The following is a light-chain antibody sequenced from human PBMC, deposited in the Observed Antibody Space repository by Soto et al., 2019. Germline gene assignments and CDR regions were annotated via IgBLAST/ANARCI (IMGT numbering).Light chain of an antibody. Sequence: EIVLTQSPATLSLSPGDRATLSCRAGQSVSTYLAWYQQKPGQAPRLLIYDASNRATGIPARFSGSGSGTDFTLTISSLEPEDFAVYYCQHRINWPLTFGGGTKVEIK. J-gene: IGKJ4*01. V-gene: IGKV3-11*01. CDR1: QSVSTY. CDR2: DAS. CDR3: QHRINWPLT.